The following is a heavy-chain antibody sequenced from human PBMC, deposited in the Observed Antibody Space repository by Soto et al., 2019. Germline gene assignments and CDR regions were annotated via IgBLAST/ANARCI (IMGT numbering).Heavy chain of an antibody. Sequence: SETLSLTCTVSGGSISSYYWSWIRQPPGKGLEWIGYIYYSGSTYYNPSLKSRVTISVDTSKNQFSLKLSSVTAADTAVYYCARGSGYSSPGYFQHWGQGTLVTVSS. J-gene: IGHJ1*01. CDR2: IYYSGST. D-gene: IGHD6-13*01. CDR3: ARGSGYSSPGYFQH. CDR1: GGSISSYY. V-gene: IGHV4-59*08.